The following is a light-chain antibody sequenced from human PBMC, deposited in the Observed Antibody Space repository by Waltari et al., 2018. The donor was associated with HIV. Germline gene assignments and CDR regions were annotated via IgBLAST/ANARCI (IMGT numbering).Light chain of an antibody. Sequence: QSALTQPASVSGSPGQSITISCTGTSSDIGGYNFVSWYQQHPGRAPRLMIYEVTSRPSRVSNRFSGSRSGNTASLTISGLQAEDEADYYCSSYTSSATGVLFGGGTTLTVL. CDR2: EVT. CDR1: SSDIGGYNF. J-gene: IGLJ2*01. V-gene: IGLV2-14*01. CDR3: SSYTSSATGVL.